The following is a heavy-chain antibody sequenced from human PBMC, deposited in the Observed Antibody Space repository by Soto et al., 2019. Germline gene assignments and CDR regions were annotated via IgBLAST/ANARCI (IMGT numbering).Heavy chain of an antibody. CDR3: ARESKGSGYDYYYYYGMDV. Sequence: SVKVSCKASGGTFSSYAISWVRQAPGQGLEWMGGIIPIFGTANYAQKFQGRVTITADESTSTAYMELSSLRSEDTAVYYCARESKGSGYDYYYYYGMDVRGQGTTVTVSS. CDR2: IIPIFGTA. D-gene: IGHD5-12*01. CDR1: GGTFSSYA. V-gene: IGHV1-69*13. J-gene: IGHJ6*02.